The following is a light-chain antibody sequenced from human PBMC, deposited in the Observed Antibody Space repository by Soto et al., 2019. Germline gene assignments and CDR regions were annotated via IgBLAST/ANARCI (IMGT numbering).Light chain of an antibody. CDR2: DAS. V-gene: IGKV3-11*01. CDR1: QSVGGY. Sequence: EIVLTQSPATLSLSPGERATLSCRASQSVGGYLAWYQQKPGQAPRLLVYDASNRVTGIPARFSGSGSGTDFTLTISSLEPEDFAVYYCQQRSNWPLLTFGGGTKVEIK. CDR3: QQRSNWPLLT. J-gene: IGKJ4*01.